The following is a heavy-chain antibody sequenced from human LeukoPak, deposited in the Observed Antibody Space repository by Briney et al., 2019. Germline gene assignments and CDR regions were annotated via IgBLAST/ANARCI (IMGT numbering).Heavy chain of an antibody. CDR3: GPSAGNDY. J-gene: IGHJ4*02. V-gene: IGHV3-30-3*01. CDR2: ISYDGSNK. Sequence: GGSLRLSCAASGFTFSSYAMHWVRQAPGKGLEWVAVISYDGSNKYYADSVKGRFTISRDNSKNTLYLQMNSLRAEDTAVYCCGPSAGNDYWGQGTLVTVSS. CDR1: GFTFSSYA. D-gene: IGHD6-19*01.